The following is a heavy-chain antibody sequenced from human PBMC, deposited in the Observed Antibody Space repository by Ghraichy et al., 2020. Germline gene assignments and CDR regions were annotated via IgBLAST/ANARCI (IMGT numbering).Heavy chain of an antibody. D-gene: IGHD5-24*01. V-gene: IGHV4-34*01. CDR1: GGSFSGYY. CDR3: ARGRGFKVFDY. Sequence: LNISCAVSGGSFSGYYWSWIRQPPGKGLEWIGEINHSGSTNYTPSLKSRVTFSVDTSKNQFSLKLSSVTAADTALYYCARGRGFKVFDYWGQGTLVTVSS. J-gene: IGHJ4*02. CDR2: INHSGST.